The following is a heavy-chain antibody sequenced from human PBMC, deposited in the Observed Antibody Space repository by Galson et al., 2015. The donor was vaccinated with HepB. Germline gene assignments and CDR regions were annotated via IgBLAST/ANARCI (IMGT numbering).Heavy chain of an antibody. D-gene: IGHD3-16*01. J-gene: IGHJ4*02. CDR2: IYTSGTA. CDR1: GFTVSSDY. V-gene: IGHV3-53*01. CDR3: VRDLGY. Sequence: SLRLSCAVSGFTVSSDYMSWVRQAPGKGLEWVSIIYTSGTAYYSDSVKGRFTISRDNSKNTLYLQMNSLRAEDTAVYYCVRDLGYWGQRALVTAYS.